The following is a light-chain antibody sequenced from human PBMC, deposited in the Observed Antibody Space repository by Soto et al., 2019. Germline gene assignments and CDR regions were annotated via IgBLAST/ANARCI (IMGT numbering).Light chain of an antibody. CDR3: SSYTSSSSFYV. CDR1: SSDVGGYNY. J-gene: IGLJ1*01. V-gene: IGLV2-14*01. Sequence: QSALTQPASVSGSPGQSITISCTGSSSDVGGYNYVSWYQQHPGKAPKLMIYEVSYRPSGISTRFSGSKSGNTASLTISGLQAEDEADYYCSSYTSSSSFYVFGTGTKVTVL. CDR2: EVS.